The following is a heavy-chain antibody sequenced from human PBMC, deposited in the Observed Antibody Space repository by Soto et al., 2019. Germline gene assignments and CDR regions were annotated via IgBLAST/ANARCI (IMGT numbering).Heavy chain of an antibody. CDR1: GGSFSGYY. CDR2: INHSGST. CDR3: ARNEYSYGIDY. Sequence: TLSLTCAVYGGSFSGYYWSWIRQPPGKGLEWIGEINHSGSTNYNPSLKSRVTISVDTSKNQFSLKLSSVTAADTAVYYCARNEYSYGIDYWGQGTLVTVSS. V-gene: IGHV4-34*01. D-gene: IGHD5-18*01. J-gene: IGHJ4*02.